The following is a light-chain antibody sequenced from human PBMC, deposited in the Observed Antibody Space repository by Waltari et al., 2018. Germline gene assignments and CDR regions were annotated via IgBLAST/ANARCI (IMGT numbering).Light chain of an antibody. CDR2: MNN. CDR1: SSNIGTKY. J-gene: IGLJ3*02. CDR3: AVWDDSLSGRV. Sequence: QSVLTQPPSASGTPGQRVTISCSGSSSNIGTKYVYWYQQFPRTAPKLLIYMNNHRPPGVPDRFSSSKSGTSASLAISGLRSEDESDYYCAVWDDSLSGRVFGGGTKLTVL. V-gene: IGLV1-47*01.